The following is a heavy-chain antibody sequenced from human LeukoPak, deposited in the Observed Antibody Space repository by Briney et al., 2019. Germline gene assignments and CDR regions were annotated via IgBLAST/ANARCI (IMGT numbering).Heavy chain of an antibody. J-gene: IGHJ4*02. CDR1: GYSFTSYW. Sequence: GESLKIPCKGSGYSFTSYWIGWVRQMPGKGLEWMGIIYPGDSDTRYSPSFQGQVTISADKSITTAYLQWSSLKASDTAMYYCASYNHYDSSGYYYEWVYWGQGTLVTVSS. D-gene: IGHD3-22*01. V-gene: IGHV5-51*01. CDR2: IYPGDSDT. CDR3: ASYNHYDSSGYYYEWVY.